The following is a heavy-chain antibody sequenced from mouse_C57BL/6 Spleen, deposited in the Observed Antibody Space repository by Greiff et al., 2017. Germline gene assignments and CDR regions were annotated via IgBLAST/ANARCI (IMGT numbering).Heavy chain of an antibody. V-gene: IGHV1-15*01. Sequence: QVQLKQSGAELVRPGASVTLSCKASGYTFTDYEMHWVKQTPVHGLEWIGAIDPETGGTAYNQKFKGKAILTADKSSSTAYMELRSLTSEDSAVYYCTRAYDPYAMDYWGQGTSVTVSS. CDR2: IDPETGGT. J-gene: IGHJ4*01. CDR3: TRAYDPYAMDY. D-gene: IGHD2-3*01. CDR1: GYTFTDYE.